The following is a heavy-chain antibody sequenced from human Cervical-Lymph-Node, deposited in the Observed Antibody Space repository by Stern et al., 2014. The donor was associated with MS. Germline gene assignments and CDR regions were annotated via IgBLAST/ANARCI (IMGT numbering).Heavy chain of an antibody. J-gene: IGHJ4*02. Sequence: QVQLVQSGAEVKKPGSSVKVSCKASGDTFNNFDIGWVRQAPGQGPEWLGGITPLLGTANYAQSLQDRVPFTADESTSTTYMELSRLRSEDTAIYYCARHQGGVAAFWGQGTLVTVSS. CDR3: ARHQGGVAAF. D-gene: IGHD6-13*01. CDR1: GDTFNNFD. V-gene: IGHV1-69*01. CDR2: ITPLLGTA.